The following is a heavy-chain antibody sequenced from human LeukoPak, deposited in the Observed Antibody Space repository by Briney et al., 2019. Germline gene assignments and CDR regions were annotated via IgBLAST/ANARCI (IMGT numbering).Heavy chain of an antibody. CDR2: IWYDGSNK. CDR3: ARDRSSDWHGAFDI. J-gene: IGHJ3*02. V-gene: IGHV3-33*01. CDR1: GFTFSSCG. D-gene: IGHD6-19*01. Sequence: PGRSLRLSCAASGFTFSSCGMHWVRQAPGKGLEWVAVIWYDGSNKFYADSLKGRFTVSRDNSKSTVYLQMSSLRAEDTAVYYCARDRSSDWHGAFDIWGQGTMVTVSS.